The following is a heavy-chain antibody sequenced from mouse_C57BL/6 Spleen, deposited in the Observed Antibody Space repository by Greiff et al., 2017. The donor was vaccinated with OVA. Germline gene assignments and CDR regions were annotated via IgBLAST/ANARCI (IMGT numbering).Heavy chain of an antibody. J-gene: IGHJ1*03. CDR1: GYSITSGYY. Sequence: EVKLQESGPGLVKPSQSLSLTCSVTGYSITSGYYWNWIRQFPGNKLEWMGYISYDGSNNYNPSLKNRISITRDTSKNQFFLKLNSVTTEDTATYYCANDYYGSSYWYFDVWGTGTTVTVSS. CDR3: ANDYYGSSYWYFDV. D-gene: IGHD1-1*01. CDR2: ISYDGSN. V-gene: IGHV3-6*01.